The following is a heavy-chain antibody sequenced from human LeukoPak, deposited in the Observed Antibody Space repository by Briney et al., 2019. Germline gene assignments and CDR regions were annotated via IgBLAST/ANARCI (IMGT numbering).Heavy chain of an antibody. V-gene: IGHV1-8*03. Sequence: ASVKVSCKASGGTFSSYAISWVRQATGQGLEWMGWMNPNSGNTGYAQKFQGRVTITRNTSISTAYMELSSLRSEDTAVYYCARGIAALDVWGKGTTVTVSS. CDR2: MNPNSGNT. J-gene: IGHJ6*04. D-gene: IGHD6-6*01. CDR3: ARGIAALDV. CDR1: GGTFSSYA.